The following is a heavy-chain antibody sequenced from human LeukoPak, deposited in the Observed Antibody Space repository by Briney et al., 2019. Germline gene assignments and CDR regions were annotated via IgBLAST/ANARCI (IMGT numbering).Heavy chain of an antibody. CDR3: ARDLEWSNYYDSSGKWFDP. V-gene: IGHV1-69*05. CDR1: GGTFSSYA. CDR2: IIPIFVTA. D-gene: IGHD3-22*01. Sequence: ASVKVSCKASGGTFSSYAISWVRQAPGQGLEWMGRIIPIFVTANYAQKFQGRVTITTDESTSTAYMELSSLRSEDTDVYYCARDLEWSNYYDSSGKWFDPWGQGTLVTVSS. J-gene: IGHJ5*02.